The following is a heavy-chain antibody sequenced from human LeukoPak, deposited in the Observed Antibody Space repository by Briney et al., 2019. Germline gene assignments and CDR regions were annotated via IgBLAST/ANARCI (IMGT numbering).Heavy chain of an antibody. Sequence: PGGSLRLSCAASGFTFSSYWMHWVRQAPGKGLVWVSRINSDGSSTSYADSVKGRFTISRDNAKNSLYLQMNSLRAEDTAVYYCARWYKDIVVVPAAIRERAYYYGMDVWGQGTTVTVSS. J-gene: IGHJ6*02. CDR2: INSDGSST. V-gene: IGHV3-74*01. CDR3: ARWYKDIVVVPAAIRERAYYYGMDV. D-gene: IGHD2-2*02. CDR1: GFTFSSYW.